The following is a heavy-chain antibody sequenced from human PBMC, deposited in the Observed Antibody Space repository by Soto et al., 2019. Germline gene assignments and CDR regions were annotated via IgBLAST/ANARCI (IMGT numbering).Heavy chain of an antibody. D-gene: IGHD3-22*01. CDR3: ARGDYYDSSGYQRD. Sequence: EVQLVESGGGLIQPGGSLRLSCAASGFTVSSNYMSWVRQAPGKGLEWASVIYSGGSTYYADSVKGRFTISRDNSKNTLYLQMNSLRAADTAVYYCARGDYYDSSGYQRDWGQGTLVTVSS. V-gene: IGHV3-53*01. CDR1: GFTVSSNY. J-gene: IGHJ4*02. CDR2: IYSGGST.